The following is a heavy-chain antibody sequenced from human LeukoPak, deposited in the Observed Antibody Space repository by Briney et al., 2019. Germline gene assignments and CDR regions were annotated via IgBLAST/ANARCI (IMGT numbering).Heavy chain of an antibody. CDR1: GFTFSSYE. CDR2: ISSSGSTI. V-gene: IGHV3-48*03. Sequence: GGSLRLSCAASGFTFSSYEMNWVRQAPGKGLEWVSYISSSGSTIYYADSVKGRFTISRDNAKNSLYLQMNSLRAEDTAVYYCARDPDHIEGANFHYWGQGTLVPVSS. J-gene: IGHJ4*02. D-gene: IGHD1-26*01. CDR3: ARDPDHIEGANFHY.